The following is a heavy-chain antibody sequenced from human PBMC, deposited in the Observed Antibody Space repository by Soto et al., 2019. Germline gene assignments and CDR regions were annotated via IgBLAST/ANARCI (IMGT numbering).Heavy chain of an antibody. CDR3: ARDIDGGYSYDSSGSDY. Sequence: ASVKVSCKASGYTFTSYGISWVRQAPGQGLEWMGWISAYNGNTNYAQKLQGRVTMTTDTSTSTAYMELRSLRSDDTAVYYCARDIDGGYSYDSSGSDYWGQGTLVTVSS. CDR1: GYTFTSYG. V-gene: IGHV1-18*01. CDR2: ISAYNGNT. J-gene: IGHJ4*02. D-gene: IGHD3-22*01.